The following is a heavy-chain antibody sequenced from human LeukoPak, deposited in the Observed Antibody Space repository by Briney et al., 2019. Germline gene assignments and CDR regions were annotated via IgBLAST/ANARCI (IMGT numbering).Heavy chain of an antibody. Sequence: SQTLSLTCTVSGGSISSGSYYWSWIRQPAGKGLEWIGRIYTSGSTNYSPSLKSRVTISVDTSKNQFSLKLSSVTAADTAVYYCARAYDFWSGSLGYWGQGTLVTVSS. D-gene: IGHD3-3*01. J-gene: IGHJ4*02. CDR2: IYTSGST. CDR1: GGSISSGSYY. CDR3: ARAYDFWSGSLGY. V-gene: IGHV4-61*02.